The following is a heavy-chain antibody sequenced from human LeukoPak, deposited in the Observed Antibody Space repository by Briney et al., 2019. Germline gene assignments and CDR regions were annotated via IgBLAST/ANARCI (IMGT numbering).Heavy chain of an antibody. V-gene: IGHV3-21*01. CDR1: GFTFSSYS. D-gene: IGHD4-17*01. CDR2: ISSSSSYI. Sequence: PGGSLRLSCAASGFTFSSYSMNWVRQAPGKGLEWVSSISSSSSYIYYADSVKGRFTISRDNAKNSLYLQMNSLRAEDTALYFCARDSDYGDYFDHWGQGTLVTVSS. CDR3: ARDSDYGDYFDH. J-gene: IGHJ4*02.